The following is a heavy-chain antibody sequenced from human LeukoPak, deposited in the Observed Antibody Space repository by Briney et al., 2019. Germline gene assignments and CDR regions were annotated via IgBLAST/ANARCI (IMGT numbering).Heavy chain of an antibody. Sequence: PGGSPRLSCAASGFAFSSYAMSWVRQAPGKGLEWVSAISGSDGSTYYADSVKGRFTISRDNSKNTLYLQMNSLRAEDTAVYYCAKVRSPYYHSSGLAYWGQGTLVTVSS. J-gene: IGHJ4*02. CDR3: AKVRSPYYHSSGLAY. CDR2: ISGSDGST. CDR1: GFAFSSYA. V-gene: IGHV3-23*01. D-gene: IGHD3-22*01.